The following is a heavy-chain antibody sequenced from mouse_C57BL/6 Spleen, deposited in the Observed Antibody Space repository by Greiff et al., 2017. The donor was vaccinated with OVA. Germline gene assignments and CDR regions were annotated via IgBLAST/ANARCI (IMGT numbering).Heavy chain of an antibody. CDR1: GYTFTSYW. J-gene: IGHJ2*01. V-gene: IGHV1-69*01. CDR2: IDPSDSYT. Sequence: VQLQQPGAELVMPGASVKLSCKASGYTFTSYWMHWVKQRPGQGLEWIGEIDPSDSYTNYNQKFKGKSTLTVDKSSSTAYMQLSSLTSEDSAVYYCARSSYYGSSWDYWGQGTTLTVSS. D-gene: IGHD1-1*01. CDR3: ARSSYYGSSWDY.